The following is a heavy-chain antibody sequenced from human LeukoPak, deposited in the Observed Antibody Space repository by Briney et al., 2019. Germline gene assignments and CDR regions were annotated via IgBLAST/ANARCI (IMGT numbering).Heavy chain of an antibody. V-gene: IGHV1-2*02. J-gene: IGHJ6*02. D-gene: IGHD2-8*02. CDR1: GYTFTGYY. Sequence: ASVKVSCKASGYTFTGYYMHWVRQAPGQGLEWMGWINPNSGGTNYAQKFQGRVTMTRDTSISTAYMDLGRLTSDDTAVYYCARVEYSAMIVSTGGMDVWGQGTTVIVSS. CDR2: INPNSGGT. CDR3: ARVEYSAMIVSTGGMDV.